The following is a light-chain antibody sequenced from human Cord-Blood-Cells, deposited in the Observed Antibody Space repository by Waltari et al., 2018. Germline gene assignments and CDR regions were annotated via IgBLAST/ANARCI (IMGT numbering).Light chain of an antibody. Sequence: QSALTQPASVSVTPGQSITISCTGTSSDVGSYNLLSWYKQHPGKAPKLTIYAGSKRPSGVPNRYAGSRFGSTASLRFCGLQAEDEADYYCCSQAGSSTWVFGGGTKLTVL. CDR1: SSDVGSYNL. V-gene: IGLV2-23*01. CDR3: CSQAGSSTWV. CDR2: AGS. J-gene: IGLJ3*02.